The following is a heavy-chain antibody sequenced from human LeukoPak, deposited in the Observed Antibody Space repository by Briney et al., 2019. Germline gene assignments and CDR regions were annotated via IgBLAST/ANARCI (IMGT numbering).Heavy chain of an antibody. CDR3: ARPAYSSSWYEFFY. V-gene: IGHV5-51*01. J-gene: IGHJ1*01. CDR2: IYPGDSDT. D-gene: IGHD6-13*01. Sequence: GESLKISCKGSGYSFTSYWIGWVRQMPGKGLEWMGMIYPGDSDTRYSPSFQGQVTISPDKSISTAYLQWSSLQASDPAMYYCARPAYSSSWYEFFYWGQGPLVTVSS. CDR1: GYSFTSYW.